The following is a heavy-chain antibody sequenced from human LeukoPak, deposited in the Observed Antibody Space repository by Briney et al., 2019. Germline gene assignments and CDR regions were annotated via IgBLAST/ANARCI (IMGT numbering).Heavy chain of an antibody. Sequence: GGSLRLSCAASEFSFSNFAMYWVRQAPGKGLEWLAVISYDGSIRYYADSVKGRFTISRDNSNNTVHLQMNSLRPDDSALYYCAREDNPLWFDPWGQGTLVPSPQ. CDR1: EFSFSNFA. CDR2: ISYDGSIR. CDR3: AREDNPLWFDP. V-gene: IGHV3-30-3*01. J-gene: IGHJ5*02. D-gene: IGHD1-1*01.